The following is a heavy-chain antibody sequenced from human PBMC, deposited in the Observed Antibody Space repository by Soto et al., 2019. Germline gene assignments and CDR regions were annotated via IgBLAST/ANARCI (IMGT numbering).Heavy chain of an antibody. Sequence: PGGSLRLSCPASVFTFSSYAMSWIRQAPGKGLEWVSTISGSGGSTYYADSVKGRFTISRDNSKSTLYLQMNSLRAEDTAVYYCANTKSLGYCSSTSCPYYYYYYMDVWGKGTTVTVSS. V-gene: IGHV3-23*01. D-gene: IGHD2-2*01. CDR1: VFTFSSYA. CDR2: ISGSGGST. J-gene: IGHJ6*03. CDR3: ANTKSLGYCSSTSCPYYYYYYMDV.